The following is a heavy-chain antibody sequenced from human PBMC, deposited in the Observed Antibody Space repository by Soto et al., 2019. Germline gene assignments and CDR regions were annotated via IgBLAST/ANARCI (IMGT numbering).Heavy chain of an antibody. D-gene: IGHD2-15*01. V-gene: IGHV3-66*01. CDR1: GFIVSNTY. CDR2: ISNRGDT. J-gene: IGHJ3*02. Sequence: GGSLRLSCTASGFIVSNTYVNWVRQAPGKGLEWVSVISNRGDTHYADSVKGRFSLSRDISDNTLHLQMNNLRVEDTAVYYCAREPRYCRGGSCSITGDAYDIWGQGTMVTVSS. CDR3: AREPRYCRGGSCSITGDAYDI.